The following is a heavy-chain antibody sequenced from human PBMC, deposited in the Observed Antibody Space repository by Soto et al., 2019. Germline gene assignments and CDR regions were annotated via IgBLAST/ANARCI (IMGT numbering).Heavy chain of an antibody. J-gene: IGHJ4*02. CDR2: IYYSGST. CDR1: GGSISSGDYY. D-gene: IGHD1-20*01. CDR3: ARSIIGPGYYFDF. Sequence: QVQLQESGPGLVKPSQTLSLTCTVSGGSISSGDYYWSWIRQRPGKGLEWIGYIYYSGSTYYNPSLKSRVTISIDTSKNQFSRKLSSVTAADTAVYYCARSIIGPGYYFDFWGQGTLVTVSS. V-gene: IGHV4-31*03.